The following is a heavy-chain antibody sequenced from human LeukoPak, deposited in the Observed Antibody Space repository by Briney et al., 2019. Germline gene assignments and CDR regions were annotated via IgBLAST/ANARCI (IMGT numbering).Heavy chain of an antibody. D-gene: IGHD3-10*01. CDR1: GGSISNSNYY. CDR2: IYYSGST. J-gene: IGHJ4*02. V-gene: IGHV4-39*01. Sequence: PSETLSLTCTASGGSISNSNYYWGWIRQPPGRGLEWIGSIYYSGSTYYNPSLKSRGTISVDTSKNQFSLKLSSVTAADTAVYYCARLYYYGSGSYYSFDYWGQGTLVTVSS. CDR3: ARLYYYGSGSYYSFDY.